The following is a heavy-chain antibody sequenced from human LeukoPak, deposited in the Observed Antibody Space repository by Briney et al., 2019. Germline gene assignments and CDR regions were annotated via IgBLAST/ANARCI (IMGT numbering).Heavy chain of an antibody. J-gene: IGHJ6*03. CDR1: GFTFSSYW. Sequence: GGSLRLSCAASGFTFSSYWMSWVRQAPGRGLEWVANIKQDGSEKYYVDSVKGRFTISRDNAKNSLYLQMNSLRAEDTAVYYCARRTLYDYVWGSYRYFYYYMDVWGKGTTVTISS. CDR2: IKQDGSEK. V-gene: IGHV3-7*01. CDR3: ARRTLYDYVWGSYRYFYYYMDV. D-gene: IGHD3-16*02.